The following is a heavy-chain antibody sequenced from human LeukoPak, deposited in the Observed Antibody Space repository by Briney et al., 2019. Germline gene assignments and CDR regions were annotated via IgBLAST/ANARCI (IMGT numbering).Heavy chain of an antibody. D-gene: IGHD2-15*01. J-gene: IGHJ4*02. V-gene: IGHV3-30*04. CDR3: ARTYGSGSLDY. CDR2: ISYDGSDK. CDR1: GFNFSNYA. Sequence: GGSLRLSCTASGFNFSNYALHWVRQAPGKGLEWVAVISYDGSDKYYADSVKGRFTISRDNSKNTLYLQMNSLRTEDTAVYYCARTYGSGSLDYGGQGTLVTVSS.